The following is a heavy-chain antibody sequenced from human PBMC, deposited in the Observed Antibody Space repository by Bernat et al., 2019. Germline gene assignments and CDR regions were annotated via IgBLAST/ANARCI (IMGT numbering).Heavy chain of an antibody. Sequence: VQLVESGGGVVQPGRSLRLSCAASGFTFSSCSMNWVRQAPGKGLEWVSYISSSSKTVYYADSVRGRFSISRDNAKNSLYLQMNSLRAEDTAVYYCARDSGDGYKPFDSWGQGILVTVSS. V-gene: IGHV3-48*01. CDR1: GFTFSSCS. J-gene: IGHJ4*02. D-gene: IGHD5-24*01. CDR2: ISSSSKTV. CDR3: ARDSGDGYKPFDS.